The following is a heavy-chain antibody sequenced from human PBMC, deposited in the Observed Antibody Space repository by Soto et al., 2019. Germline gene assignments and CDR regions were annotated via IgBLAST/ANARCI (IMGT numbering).Heavy chain of an antibody. CDR3: ARVRTTLDFYYYYMDV. D-gene: IGHD3-10*01. J-gene: IGHJ6*03. Sequence: QVQLQESGPGLVKPSETLSLTCTVSGDSISDDYWTWIRQPPGKALEWIGYVYYSGCTSYNPSFKMRVTIAVDTSKTQFSLKLNSVTAADTAVYYCARVRTTLDFYYYYMDVWGIGTTVTVSS. CDR1: GDSISDDY. V-gene: IGHV4-59*08. CDR2: VYYSGCT.